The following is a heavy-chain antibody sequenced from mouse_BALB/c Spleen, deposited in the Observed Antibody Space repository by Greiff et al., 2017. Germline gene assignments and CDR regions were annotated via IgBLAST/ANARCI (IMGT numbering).Heavy chain of an antibody. CDR3: ASGPEYGNAWFAY. Sequence: EVNLVESGGGLVKPGGSLKLSCAASGFTFSSYAMSWVRQTPEKRLEWVASSSSGGSTYYTDSVKGRFTISRDNARNILYLQMSSLRSEDTAMYYCASGPEYGNAWFAYWGQGTLVTVSA. D-gene: IGHD2-1*01. J-gene: IGHJ3*01. V-gene: IGHV5-6-5*01. CDR2: SSSGGST. CDR1: GFTFSSYA.